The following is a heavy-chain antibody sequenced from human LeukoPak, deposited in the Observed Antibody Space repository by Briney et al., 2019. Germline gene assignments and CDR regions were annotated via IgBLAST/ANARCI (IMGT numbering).Heavy chain of an antibody. CDR1: GFTFNSYA. V-gene: IGHV3-23*01. J-gene: IGHJ4*02. D-gene: IGHD6-19*01. CDR2: ISGSGGGT. Sequence: GGSLRLSCGASGFTFNSYAVSWVRQAPGKGLEWVSAISGSGGGTYYADSVKGRFTISRDNSKNTVYLQMNSLSTEDTAVYYCEKSTTGYSSGRDPCWSVDCWRQGTLVNVSS. CDR3: EKSTTGYSSGRDPCWSVDC.